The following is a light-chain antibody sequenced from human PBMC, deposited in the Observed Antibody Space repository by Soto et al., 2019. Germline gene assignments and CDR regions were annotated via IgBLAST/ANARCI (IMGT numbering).Light chain of an antibody. CDR1: SSDVGGYNY. V-gene: IGLV2-14*01. CDR2: DAS. Sequence: QSALTQPASVSGSPGQSITISCTGTSSDVGGYNYVSGYQQHPGKAPKLMIYDASNRPSGVSKRFSGSKSGNTASLPIPGLQAEDAADYYCGSYTSSSTLLYVFGTGTKLTVL. CDR3: GSYTSSSTLLYV. J-gene: IGLJ1*01.